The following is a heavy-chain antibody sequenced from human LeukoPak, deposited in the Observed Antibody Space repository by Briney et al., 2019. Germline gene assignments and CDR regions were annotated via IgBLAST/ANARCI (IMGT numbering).Heavy chain of an antibody. CDR3: ARDRCRYYDSSGYCPFDY. V-gene: IGHV3-21*01. D-gene: IGHD3-22*01. J-gene: IGHJ4*02. CDR2: ISSSSSYI. CDR1: GFTFSSYS. Sequence: GESLKISCAASGFTFSSYSMNWVRQAPGKGLEWVSSISSSSSYIYYADSVKGRFTISRDNAKNSLYLQMNSLRAEDTAVYYCARDRCRYYDSSGYCPFDYWGQGTLVTVSS.